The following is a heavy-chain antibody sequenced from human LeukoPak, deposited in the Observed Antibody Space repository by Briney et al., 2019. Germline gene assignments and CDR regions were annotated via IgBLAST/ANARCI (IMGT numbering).Heavy chain of an antibody. CDR3: ARGILVVVYATLDS. CDR1: GGSLRDYY. CDR2: VNYSGRT. Sequence: PSETLSLTCAVYGGSLRDYYWTWIRQSPEKGLEWIGEVNYSGRTNYNPSLESRVTISIDTSKKQFSLKLRSVTAADTAVYYCARGILVVVYATLDSWGQGTQVTVSS. J-gene: IGHJ4*02. D-gene: IGHD2-8*01. V-gene: IGHV4-34*01.